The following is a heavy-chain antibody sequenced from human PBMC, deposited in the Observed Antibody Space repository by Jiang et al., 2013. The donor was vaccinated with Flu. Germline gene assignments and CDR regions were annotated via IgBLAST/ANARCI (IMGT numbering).Heavy chain of an antibody. CDR1: GGSISSSSSGYC. CDR2: LLYGTT. J-gene: IGHJ5*02. Sequence: LSLTCTVSGGSISSSSSGYCWGWIRQPPREGAGVDWEYLLYGTTYYNPSLKSRVTISGDTSKNQFSLKLSSVTAADTAVYYCVRLPTGFPNWFDTWGQGTLVTVSS. CDR3: VRLPTGFPNWFDT. V-gene: IGHV4-39*01. D-gene: IGHD3-9*01.